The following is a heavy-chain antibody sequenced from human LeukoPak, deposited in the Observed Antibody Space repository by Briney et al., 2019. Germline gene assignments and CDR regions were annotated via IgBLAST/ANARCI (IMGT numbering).Heavy chain of an antibody. CDR2: IYSSGST. CDR3: ARDGKWLTLYYFDY. CDR1: GASISGYY. J-gene: IGHJ4*02. V-gene: IGHV4-4*07. Sequence: PSETLSLTCTVSGASISGYYWSWIRQPAGKGLEWTGRIYSSGSTNYNPSLKSRVTMSVDTSKNQFSLKLSSVTAADTAVYYCARDGKWLTLYYFDYWGQGTLVTVPS. D-gene: IGHD3-22*01.